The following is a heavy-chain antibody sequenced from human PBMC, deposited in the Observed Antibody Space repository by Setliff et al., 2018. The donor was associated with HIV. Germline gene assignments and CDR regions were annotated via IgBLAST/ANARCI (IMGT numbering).Heavy chain of an antibody. J-gene: IGHJ6*03. CDR3: VRGVQSPPHYSYYYMDV. Sequence: SVKVSCKASGGTFSSYAISWVRQAPGQGLEWMGGIIPIFGTTNYAQKFQGRVAITTDESTTTAYMELTSLRFDDTAMYYCVRGVQSPPHYSYYYMDVWGEGTMVTVSS. D-gene: IGHD3-3*01. CDR1: GGTFSSYA. V-gene: IGHV1-69*05. CDR2: IIPIFGTT.